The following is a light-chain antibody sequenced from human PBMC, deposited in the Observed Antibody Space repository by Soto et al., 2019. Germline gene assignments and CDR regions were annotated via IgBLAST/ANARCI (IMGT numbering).Light chain of an antibody. V-gene: IGKV1-39*01. CDR1: QDISNY. CDR3: QQSYSTLWT. CDR2: GAS. Sequence: DIQMTQSPSSLSASVGDRVTITCQASQDISNYLNWYQQKPGEAPNLLIFGASTLQSGVPSRFSGSGSGTDFTLTISSLQPEDFATYYCQQSYSTLWTFGQGTKVDNK. J-gene: IGKJ1*01.